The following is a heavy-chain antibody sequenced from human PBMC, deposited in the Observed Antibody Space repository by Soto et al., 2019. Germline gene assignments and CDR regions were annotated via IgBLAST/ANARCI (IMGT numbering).Heavy chain of an antibody. CDR1: GFTFSNAW. Sequence: GGSLRLSCAASGFTFSNAWMSWVRQAPGKGLEWVGRIKSKTDGGTTDYAAPVKGRFTISRDDSKNTLYLQMNSLKTEDTAVYYCTTEVDSNYFYYHYYHLAVWGKGTTVTVSS. V-gene: IGHV3-15*01. CDR2: IKSKTDGGTT. D-gene: IGHD4-4*01. J-gene: IGHJ6*03. CDR3: TTEVDSNYFYYHYYHLAV.